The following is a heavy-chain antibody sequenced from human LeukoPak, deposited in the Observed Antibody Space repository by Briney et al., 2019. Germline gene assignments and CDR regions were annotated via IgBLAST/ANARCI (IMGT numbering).Heavy chain of an antibody. CDR2: IKQDGSEK. V-gene: IGHV3-7*01. Sequence: GGSLRLSCAASGFTFSSYWMSWVRQAPGKGLEWVANIKQDGSEKYYVDSVKGRFTISRDNAKNSLYLQMNSLRAEDTAVYYCARDSNSWYLSRGGGADYWGQGTLVTVSS. CDR3: ARDSNSWYLSRGGGADY. CDR1: GFTFSSYW. D-gene: IGHD6-13*01. J-gene: IGHJ4*02.